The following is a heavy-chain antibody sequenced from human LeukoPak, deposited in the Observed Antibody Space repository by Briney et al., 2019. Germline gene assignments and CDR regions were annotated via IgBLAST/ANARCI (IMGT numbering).Heavy chain of an antibody. V-gene: IGHV3-23*01. CDR2: ISGSGDRT. Sequence: GGSLRLSCAASGFIFSSSAMSWVRQAPRKGLEWVSTISGSGDRTYYADSVKGRFTISRDNSKNTLFLHMNSLRAEDTAVYYCAKAPVTTCSGAYCYPFDYWGQGTLVTVSS. CDR3: AKAPVTTCSGAYCYPFDY. D-gene: IGHD2-21*01. CDR1: GFIFSSSA. J-gene: IGHJ4*02.